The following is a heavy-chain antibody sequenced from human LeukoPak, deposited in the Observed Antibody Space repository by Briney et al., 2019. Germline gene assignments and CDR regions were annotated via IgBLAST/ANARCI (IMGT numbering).Heavy chain of an antibody. J-gene: IGHJ4*02. CDR2: INHSGCT. Sequence: SETLSLTCAVYGGSFSGYYWSWIRQPPGKGLEWVGEINHSGCTNYNPSLKSRVTISVDTSKNQFSLKLSSVTAADTAVYYCARAPRSIVVVVAATPSGVYFDYWGQGTLVTVSS. CDR3: ARAPRSIVVVVAATPSGVYFDY. V-gene: IGHV4-34*01. CDR1: GGSFSGYY. D-gene: IGHD2-15*01.